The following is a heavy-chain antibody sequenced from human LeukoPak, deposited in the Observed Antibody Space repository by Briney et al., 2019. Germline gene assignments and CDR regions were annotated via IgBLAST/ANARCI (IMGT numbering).Heavy chain of an antibody. CDR1: GGSISSYY. CDR3: ARSSPQYYYYYGMDV. J-gene: IGHJ6*02. V-gene: IGHV4-59*08. Sequence: PSETLSLTCTVSGGSISSYYWSWIRQPPGKGLEWIGYIYYSGSTNYNPSLKSRVTISVDTSKNQLSLKLSSVTAADTAVYYCARSSPQYYYYYGMDVWGQGTTVTVSS. CDR2: IYYSGST.